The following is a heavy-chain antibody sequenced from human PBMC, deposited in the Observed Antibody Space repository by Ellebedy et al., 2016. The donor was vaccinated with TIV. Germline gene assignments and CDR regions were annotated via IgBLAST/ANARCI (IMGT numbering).Heavy chain of an antibody. D-gene: IGHD3-16*01. V-gene: IGHV1-69*04. J-gene: IGHJ4*02. CDR3: ARASTLCFDY. Sequence: AASVKVSCKASGGTFISYAISWVRQAPGQGLEWMGRIIPILGIANYAQKFQGRVTITADKSTSTAYMELSSLRSEDTAVDYCARASTLCFDYWGQGTLVTVSS. CDR2: IIPILGIA. CDR1: GGTFISYA.